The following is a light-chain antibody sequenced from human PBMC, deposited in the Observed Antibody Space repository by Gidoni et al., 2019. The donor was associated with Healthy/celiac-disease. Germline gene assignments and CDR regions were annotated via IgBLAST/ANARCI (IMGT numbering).Light chain of an antibody. CDR2: QDS. V-gene: IGLV3-1*01. CDR1: NLGDKY. CDR3: QAWDSITVV. J-gene: IGLJ2*01. Sequence: SYELTQPPSVSVSPGQTASITCEGDNLGDKYACWYQRKTGHYPVLVIYQDSNRPSGIPERFSGSNAGNTAALTICGTQAMDEADYYCQAWDSITVVFGGGTKLTVL.